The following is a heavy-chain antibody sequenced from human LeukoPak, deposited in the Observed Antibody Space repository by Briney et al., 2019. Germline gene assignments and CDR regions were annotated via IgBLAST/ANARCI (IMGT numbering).Heavy chain of an antibody. J-gene: IGHJ6*03. CDR3: ARDGIGGFGEYYYYYYYMDV. CDR1: GYTFTGYY. Sequence: GASVKVSCKASGYTFTGYYMHWVRQAPGQGLEWMGWINPNSGGTNYAQKFQGRVTMTRDTSISTAYMELSRLRSDDTAVYYCARDGIGGFGEYYYYYYYMDVWGKGTTVTISS. V-gene: IGHV1-2*02. CDR2: INPNSGGT. D-gene: IGHD3-10*01.